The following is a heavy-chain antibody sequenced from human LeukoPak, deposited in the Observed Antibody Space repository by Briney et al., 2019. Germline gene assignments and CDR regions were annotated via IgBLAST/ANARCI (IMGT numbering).Heavy chain of an antibody. Sequence: SETLSLTCAVSGGSISSSNWWSWVRQPPGKGLEWIGEIYHSGSTNYNPSLKSRVTISVDKSKNQFSLKLSSVTAADTAVYYCARVVSSSRGFGFDPWGQGTLVTVSS. CDR3: ARVVSSSRGFGFDP. CDR1: GGSISSSNW. CDR2: IYHSGST. J-gene: IGHJ5*02. D-gene: IGHD6-13*01. V-gene: IGHV4-4*02.